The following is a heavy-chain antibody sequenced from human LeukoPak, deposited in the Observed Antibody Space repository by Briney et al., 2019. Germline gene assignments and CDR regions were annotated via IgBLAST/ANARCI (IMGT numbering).Heavy chain of an antibody. CDR3: ARGHIVVVVATTRSDAFDM. J-gene: IGHJ3*02. Sequence: SETLSLTCAVYSGTFSGYYWSWIRQPPGKGLEWIGEINHRGSTNYNPSLKSRVTISVDTSKNQVSLKLNSVTAADTAVYYCARGHIVVVVATTRSDAFDMWGQGTMVTVSS. D-gene: IGHD2-15*01. CDR1: SGTFSGYY. CDR2: INHRGST. V-gene: IGHV4-34*01.